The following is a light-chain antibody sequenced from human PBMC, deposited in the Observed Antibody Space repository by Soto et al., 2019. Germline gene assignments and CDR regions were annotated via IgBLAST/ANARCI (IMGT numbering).Light chain of an antibody. Sequence: EIVLTQSPATLSLSPGERATLSCRASQSVSSYLAWYQQKPGQAPRLLIYDASNRATGIPARFSGSGSGTDFTLSIGRLEPEDFAVYYCQQRSSWPPYTFGQGTKLEVK. CDR2: DAS. CDR1: QSVSSY. V-gene: IGKV3-11*01. CDR3: QQRSSWPPYT. J-gene: IGKJ2*01.